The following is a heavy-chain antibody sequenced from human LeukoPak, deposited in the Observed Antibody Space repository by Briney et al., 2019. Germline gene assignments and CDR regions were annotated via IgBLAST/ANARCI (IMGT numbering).Heavy chain of an antibody. V-gene: IGHV1-18*01. Sequence: GASVKVSCKASGYTFTSYGISWVRQAPGQGLEWMGWISAYNGNTNYAQKLQDRLTMTTDTSTSTVYMELRSLRSDVTAVYYCARISTYYYDNSGSGKIPDWGQGTLVTVSS. CDR1: GYTFTSYG. D-gene: IGHD3-22*01. CDR2: ISAYNGNT. J-gene: IGHJ4*02. CDR3: ARISTYYYDNSGSGKIPD.